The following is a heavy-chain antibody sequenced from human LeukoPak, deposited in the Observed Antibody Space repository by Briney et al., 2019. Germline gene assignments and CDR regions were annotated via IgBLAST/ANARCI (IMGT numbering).Heavy chain of an antibody. CDR3: ARSEVGGSQWHPNDY. CDR1: GYTFTSYY. V-gene: IGHV1-46*01. D-gene: IGHD1-26*01. J-gene: IGHJ4*02. Sequence: ASVKVSCKASGYTFTSYYMHWVRQATGLGLEWMGIINPSGGGTSYAQKFQGRVTMTSDTSTSTAYMDLSSLRSEDTALYYCARSEVGGSQWHPNDYWGQGTLVTVSS. CDR2: INPSGGGT.